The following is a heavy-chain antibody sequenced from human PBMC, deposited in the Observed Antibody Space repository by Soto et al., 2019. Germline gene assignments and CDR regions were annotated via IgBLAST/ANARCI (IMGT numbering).Heavy chain of an antibody. J-gene: IGHJ4*02. D-gene: IGHD3-3*02. CDR2: IKPGTSDI. CDR3: ARQLSHICDS. V-gene: IGHV5-51*01. Sequence: PGESLKISCKGVGYKFGSAWIGWVRRMPGKGLEWMGIIKPGTSDIRYSPSCRGHVTISADEAVSTAYLQWSSLKASDTAMYYCARQLSHICDSWGQGTLVTVSS. CDR1: GYKFGSAW.